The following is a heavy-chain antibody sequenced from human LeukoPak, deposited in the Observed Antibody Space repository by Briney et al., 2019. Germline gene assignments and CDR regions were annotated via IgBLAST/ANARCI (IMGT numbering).Heavy chain of an antibody. CDR2: ISAYNGNT. J-gene: IGHJ4*02. Sequence: ASVKVSCKASGYTFTSYGISWVRQAPGQGLEWMGWISAYNGNTNYAQKLQGRVTMTTDTSTSTAYMELRSLRSDDTAVYYCARDLPNYDILTGYYSRDFDYWGQGTLVTVSS. D-gene: IGHD3-9*01. CDR1: GYTFTSYG. V-gene: IGHV1-18*01. CDR3: ARDLPNYDILTGYYSRDFDY.